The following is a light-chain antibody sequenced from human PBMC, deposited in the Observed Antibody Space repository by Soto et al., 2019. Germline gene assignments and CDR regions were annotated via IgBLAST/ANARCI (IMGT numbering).Light chain of an antibody. V-gene: IGKV3-20*01. CDR1: QSLSTSY. Sequence: EIVLTQSPGTLSLSPGERATLSCRASQSLSTSYLAWYQQKPGQAPRLLIYGASSRATGIPDRFSGSGSGTDFTLTINRLEPEDFAVYYCQRYGSSPKTFGQGTKLEI. CDR3: QRYGSSPKT. J-gene: IGKJ2*01. CDR2: GAS.